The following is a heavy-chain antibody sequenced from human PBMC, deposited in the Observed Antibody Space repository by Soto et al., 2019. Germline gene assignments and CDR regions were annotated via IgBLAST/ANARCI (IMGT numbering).Heavy chain of an antibody. J-gene: IGHJ1*01. CDR2: ISSGGSP. CDR1: DESVTSPGNY. D-gene: IGHD2-15*01. V-gene: IGHV4-31*11. CDR3: TLNHCAGGGCYDRDY. Sequence: SETLSLTCDVSDESVTSPGNYWNWIRQRPDTGLEWIGYISSGGSPFYNPSLKSRVVISLGTSKNVISLTLRSVTAADTAVYYCTLNHCAGGGCYDRDYWGRGTRVTVSS.